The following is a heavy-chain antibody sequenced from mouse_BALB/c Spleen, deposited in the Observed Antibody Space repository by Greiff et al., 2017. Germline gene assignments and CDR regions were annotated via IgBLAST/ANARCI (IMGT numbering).Heavy chain of an antibody. CDR1: GFAFSSYD. V-gene: IGHV5-12-1*01. CDR2: ISSGGGST. J-gene: IGHJ2*01. Sequence: EVQLVESGGGLVKPGGSLNLSCAASGFAFSSYDMSWVRQTPEKRLEWVAYISSGGGSTYYPDTVKGRFTISRDNAKNTLYLQMSSLKSEDTAMYYCARHDGYYYFDYWGQGTTLTVSS. D-gene: IGHD2-3*01. CDR3: ARHDGYYYFDY.